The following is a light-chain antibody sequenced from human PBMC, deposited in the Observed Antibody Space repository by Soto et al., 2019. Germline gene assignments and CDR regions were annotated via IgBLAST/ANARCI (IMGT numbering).Light chain of an antibody. CDR2: DAS. Sequence: EIVLTQSPATLSLSPGERSTLSCRASQSVSSNLAWYQQKPGQAPRLLIYDASARATGIPARFSGSGSGTEFTLTISSLQSEDFAVYYCQQNNDWPPITFGQGTRLEIK. J-gene: IGKJ5*01. V-gene: IGKV3-15*01. CDR1: QSVSSN. CDR3: QQNNDWPPIT.